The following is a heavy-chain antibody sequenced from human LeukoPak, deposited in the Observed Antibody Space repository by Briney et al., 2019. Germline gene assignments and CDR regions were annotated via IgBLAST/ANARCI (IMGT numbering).Heavy chain of an antibody. J-gene: IGHJ5*02. CDR1: GRSFSGYY. D-gene: IGHD3-16*02. CDR3: ARGEYVWGSYRYFNQKYNWFDP. CDR2: INHSGST. Sequence: SETLSLTCAVYGRSFSGYYWSWIRQTPGKGLEWIGEINHSGSTTYNPSLESRVTISVDTSKNQFSLKLSSVTAADTAVYYCARGEYVWGSYRYFNQKYNWFDPWGQGTLVTVSS. V-gene: IGHV4-34*01.